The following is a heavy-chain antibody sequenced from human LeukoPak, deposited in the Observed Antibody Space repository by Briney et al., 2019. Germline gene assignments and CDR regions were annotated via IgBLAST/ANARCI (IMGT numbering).Heavy chain of an antibody. CDR2: ISSSSSTI. V-gene: IGHV3-48*01. CDR3: AKARIMITFGGGSFDY. Sequence: TGGSLRLSCAASGFTFSSYSMNWVRQAPGKGLEWVSYISSSSSTIYYADSVKGRFTISRDNAKNSLYLQMNSLRAEDTALYYCAKARIMITFGGGSFDYWGQGTLVTVSS. CDR1: GFTFSSYS. D-gene: IGHD3-16*01. J-gene: IGHJ4*02.